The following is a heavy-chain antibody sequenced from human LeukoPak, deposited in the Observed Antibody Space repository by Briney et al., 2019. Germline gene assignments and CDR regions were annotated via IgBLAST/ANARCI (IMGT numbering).Heavy chain of an antibody. CDR3: TRGLSIATRPAYYFDY. D-gene: IGHD6-6*01. Sequence: GASVKVSCKASGHTFTDYYMHWVRQAPGQGFEWMGWINPNSGGTNYAQKFQGRVTMTRDTSISTAYMALTSLRSDDTAVYYCTRGLSIATRPAYYFDYWGQGTLVTVSS. CDR2: INPNSGGT. CDR1: GHTFTDYY. J-gene: IGHJ4*02. V-gene: IGHV1-2*02.